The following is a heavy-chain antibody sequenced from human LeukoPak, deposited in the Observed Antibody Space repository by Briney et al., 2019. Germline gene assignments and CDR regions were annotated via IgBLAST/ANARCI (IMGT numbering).Heavy chain of an antibody. J-gene: IGHJ4*02. CDR1: GFTFSSYA. CDR3: ASGGIYYGAAFDY. D-gene: IGHD1-26*01. Sequence: GGSLRLSCAASGFTFSSYAMSWVRQAPGKGLEWVSGINWNGGSTGYADSVKGRFTISRDNAKNSLYLQMNSLRAEDTALYYCASGGIYYGAAFDYWGQGTLVTVSS. V-gene: IGHV3-20*04. CDR2: INWNGGST.